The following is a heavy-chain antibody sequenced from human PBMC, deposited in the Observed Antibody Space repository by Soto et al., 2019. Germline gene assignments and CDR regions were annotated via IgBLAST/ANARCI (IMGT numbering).Heavy chain of an antibody. Sequence: QVQLVQSGAEVKKPGTSVKVSCEASGYTYTSNGISGVRQATGQGLEWMGWISTYNGNTNYAQKLQGRVTMTRDTSTSIAYMELRDLRSDDTAVYYCARDGYGDYGYWGQGSLVTVSS. V-gene: IGHV1-18*01. D-gene: IGHD4-17*01. CDR2: ISTYNGNT. CDR1: GYTYTSNG. CDR3: ARDGYGDYGY. J-gene: IGHJ4*02.